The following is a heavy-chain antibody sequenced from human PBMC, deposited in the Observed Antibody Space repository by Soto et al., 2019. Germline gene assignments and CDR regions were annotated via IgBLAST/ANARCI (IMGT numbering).Heavy chain of an antibody. CDR1: GGCLSGDY. CDR2: LSYTGNT. D-gene: IGHD3-22*01. Sequence: SETLSLTCTVSGGCLSGDYLTWIRQPPGKGLEWIGYLSYTGNTNYNPSLKSRVTISVDRSKIQFFLELRSVTAADTAVYYCARMDSSDYYRIDYWGQGTPLTVSS. J-gene: IGHJ4*02. CDR3: ARMDSSDYYRIDY. V-gene: IGHV4-59*01.